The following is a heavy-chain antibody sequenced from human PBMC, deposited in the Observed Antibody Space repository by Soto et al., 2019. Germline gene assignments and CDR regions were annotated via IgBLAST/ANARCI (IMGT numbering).Heavy chain of an antibody. D-gene: IGHD3-3*01. CDR1: GGSFTGYY. CDR3: ARTYDFWSGYSSKEIDY. CDR2: INHSGST. J-gene: IGHJ4*02. Sequence: QVQLQQWGAGLLKPSETLSLTCAVYGGSFTGYYWSWIRQPPGEGLEWIGEINHSGSTNYNPSLKSRVTISRDTSKNPFSLKLSSVTAADTAVYYCARTYDFWSGYSSKEIDYWGQGTLVTVSS. V-gene: IGHV4-34*01.